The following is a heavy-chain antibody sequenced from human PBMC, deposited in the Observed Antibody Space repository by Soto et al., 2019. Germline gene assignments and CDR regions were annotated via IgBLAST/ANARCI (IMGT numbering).Heavy chain of an antibody. J-gene: IGHJ4*02. D-gene: IGHD4-17*01. CDR3: AKWNGYGEF. CDR1: GFSFSTYG. V-gene: IGHV3-23*01. CDR2: VSGGSGVT. Sequence: EVQLLESGGGLVQPGESLRLSCAASGFSFSTYGVTWVRQAPGKGLEWVCGVSGGSGVTHYADSVKGRFTITGDDSKKTVYLQMHSRRVEGTAVYYCAKWNGYGEFWGQGTLVIVSS.